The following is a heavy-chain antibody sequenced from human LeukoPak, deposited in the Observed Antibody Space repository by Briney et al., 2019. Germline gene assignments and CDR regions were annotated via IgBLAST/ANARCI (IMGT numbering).Heavy chain of an antibody. CDR3: AKDHKRYSLFDY. J-gene: IGHJ4*02. Sequence: HPGGSLRLSCAASGFTFNNFGMHWVRQAPGKGLEWVAFIRFDGTNQYYADSVKARFTVSRDNSKNTLYLQMNGLTAGDTALYYCAKDHKRYSLFDYWGQGTLVTVSS. CDR1: GFTFNNFG. CDR2: IRFDGTNQ. D-gene: IGHD1-1*01. V-gene: IGHV3-30*02.